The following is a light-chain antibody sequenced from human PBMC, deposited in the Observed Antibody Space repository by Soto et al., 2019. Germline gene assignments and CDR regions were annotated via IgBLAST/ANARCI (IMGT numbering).Light chain of an antibody. J-gene: IGLJ1*01. CDR2: EVS. Sequence: QSALTQPPSASGSPGQSVTISCTGTNSDVGDYNSVSWYQQHPGKAPKLMIYEVSKRPSGVPDRFSGSKSVNTASLTVSGLQAEDEAVYYCSSYAGSNNYVFGTGTKVTVL. CDR3: SSYAGSNNYV. CDR1: NSDVGDYNS. V-gene: IGLV2-8*01.